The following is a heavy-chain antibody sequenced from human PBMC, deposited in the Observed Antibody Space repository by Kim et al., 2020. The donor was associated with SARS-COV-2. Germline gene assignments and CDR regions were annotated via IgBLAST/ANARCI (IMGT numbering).Heavy chain of an antibody. J-gene: IGHJ4*02. D-gene: IGHD6-19*01. CDR2: INNGGNP. V-gene: IGHV3-23*01. Sequence: GGSLRLSCVACGFTFSSRAMSWVRQTPGKALEWVASINNGGNPYYADSVKGRFTVSRDIAKATLYRQMNSLRAEDTALYYCAKDHPSSGWPAFDSWGQGTPVTVSS. CDR1: GFTFSSRA. CDR3: AKDHPSSGWPAFDS.